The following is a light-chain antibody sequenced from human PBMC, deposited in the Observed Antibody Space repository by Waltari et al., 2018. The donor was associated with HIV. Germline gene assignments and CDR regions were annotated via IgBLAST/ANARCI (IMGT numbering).Light chain of an antibody. J-gene: IGKJ2*01. V-gene: IGKV3-15*01. CDR3: QQYNKWPMYT. CDR2: GAS. CDR1: QSLGSN. Sequence: EIMMTQSPATLSVSPGERATLSCRASQSLGSNLAWYQQKPGQAPRLLIYGASTRATGVPARFSGSGSGTQFSLTISSLQSEDFAIYCCQQYNKWPMYTFGQGTKLEMK.